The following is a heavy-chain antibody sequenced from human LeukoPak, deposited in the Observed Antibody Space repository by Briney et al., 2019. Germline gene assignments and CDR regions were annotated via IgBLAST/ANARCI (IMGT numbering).Heavy chain of an antibody. CDR3: ATDLWVLHYCSRSTRCRVEWFDP. J-gene: IGHJ5*02. CDR1: GFTFSNYA. Sequence: QPGGSLRLSCAASGFTFSNYAMSWVRQAPGKGLEWVSAISGSGGSTHYADSVKGRFTISRDNSKNTLYLQMNSLRIEDTAVYYCATDLWVLHYCSRSTRCRVEWFDPWGQGTLVTVSS. CDR2: ISGSGGST. D-gene: IGHD2-2*01. V-gene: IGHV3-23*01.